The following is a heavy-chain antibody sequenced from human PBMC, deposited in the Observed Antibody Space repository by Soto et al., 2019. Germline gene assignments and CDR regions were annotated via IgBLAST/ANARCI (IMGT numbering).Heavy chain of an antibody. CDR3: ARVTRGEAFDY. V-gene: IGHV4-59*01. D-gene: IGHD3-3*01. CDR2: IYYSGST. J-gene: IGHJ4*02. CDR1: GGSISSYY. Sequence: SETLSLTCTVSGGSISSYYWSWIRQPPGKGLEWIGYIYYSGSTNYNPSLKSRVTISVDTSKNQFSLKLSSVTAADTAVYYCARVTRGEAFDYWGQGTLVTVSS.